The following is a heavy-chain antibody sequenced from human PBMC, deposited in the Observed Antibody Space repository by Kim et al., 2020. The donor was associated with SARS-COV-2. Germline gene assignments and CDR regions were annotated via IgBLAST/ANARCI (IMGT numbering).Heavy chain of an antibody. J-gene: IGHJ6*01. V-gene: IGHV6-1*01. D-gene: IGHD6-19*01. CDR3: TRRLGRSSQYNGMDV. Sequence: SQTLSLTCAISGDSVSSHSSVWNWIRQSPSRGLEWLGRTYYGSKWSSNYAVYVQSRIIINADTSKNQVSLQLNSVTPEDTAFYYCTRRLGRSSQYNGMDVWGRGNTLTVSS. CDR1: GDSVSSHSSV. CDR2: TYYGSKWSS.